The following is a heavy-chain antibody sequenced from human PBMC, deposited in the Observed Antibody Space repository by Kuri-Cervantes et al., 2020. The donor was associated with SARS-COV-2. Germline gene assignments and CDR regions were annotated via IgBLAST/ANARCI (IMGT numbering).Heavy chain of an antibody. V-gene: IGHV3-74*01. CDR3: ARARCSGGSCPPGY. CDR2: INSDGSST. J-gene: IGHJ4*02. Sequence: GGSLRLSCAASGFTFSSYAMSWVRQAPGKGLVWVSCINSDGSSTSYADSVKGRFTISRDNAKNTLYLQMNSLRAEDTAVYYCARARCSGGSCPPGYWGQGTLVTVSS. D-gene: IGHD2-15*01. CDR1: GFTFSSYA.